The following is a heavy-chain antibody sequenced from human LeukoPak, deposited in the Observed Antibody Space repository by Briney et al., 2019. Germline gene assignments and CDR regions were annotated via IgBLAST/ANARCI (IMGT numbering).Heavy chain of an antibody. CDR1: GFTFSSYA. D-gene: IGHD3-22*01. CDR3: ARDSGYDYHDYGPVES. V-gene: IGHV3-23*01. J-gene: IGHJ5*02. CDR2: ISSSGGST. Sequence: GGSLRLSCAASGFTFSSYAMSRVRQAPGKGLEWVSAISSSGGSTYYADSAKGRFTISRANSKNTLYLQMNSLRAEDTAVYYCARDSGYDYHDYGPVESWGQGTLVTVSS.